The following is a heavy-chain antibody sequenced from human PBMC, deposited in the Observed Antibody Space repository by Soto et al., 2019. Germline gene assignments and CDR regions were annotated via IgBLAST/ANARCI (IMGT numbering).Heavy chain of an antibody. CDR1: GFTFSSYG. J-gene: IGHJ4*02. D-gene: IGHD6-13*01. V-gene: IGHV3-33*01. CDR2: IRYDGNNK. CDR3: AREWQAAAGTYNFDY. Sequence: QVQLVESGGGVVQPGRSRRLSCAASGFTFSSYGMHWVRQAPGKGLEWVANIRYDGNNKYYTDSVKGLFTISRDNSKSMLYLQMNSLGAEDTAVYYCAREWQAAAGTYNFDYWGQGTLVTVSS.